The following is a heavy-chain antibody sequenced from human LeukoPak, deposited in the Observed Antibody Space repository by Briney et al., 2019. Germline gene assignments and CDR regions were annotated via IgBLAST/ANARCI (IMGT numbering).Heavy chain of an antibody. V-gene: IGHV3-30*03. CDR1: GFTSSSYG. D-gene: IGHD1-26*01. CDR2: ISYGGSNK. CDR3: ARESPSGSYENDY. J-gene: IGHJ4*02. Sequence: PGGSLRLSCAASGFTSSSYGMHWVRQAPGKGLEWVAVISYGGSNKYYADSVKGRFTISRDNSKNTLYLQMNSLRAEDTAVYYCARESPSGSYENDYWGQGTLVTVSS.